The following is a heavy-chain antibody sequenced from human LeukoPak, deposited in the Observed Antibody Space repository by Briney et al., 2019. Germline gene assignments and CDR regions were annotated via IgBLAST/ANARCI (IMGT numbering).Heavy chain of an antibody. CDR3: AKATPVGDYYYYGMDV. V-gene: IGHV3-9*01. CDR1: GFTFDDYA. D-gene: IGHD3-10*01. CDR2: ISWNSGSI. Sequence: GGSLRLSCAASGFTFDDYAMHWVRQAPGKGLEWVSGISWNSGSIGYADSVKGRFTVSRDNAKNSLYLQMNSPRAEDTALYYCAKATPVGDYYYYGMDVWSQGTTVTVSS. J-gene: IGHJ6*02.